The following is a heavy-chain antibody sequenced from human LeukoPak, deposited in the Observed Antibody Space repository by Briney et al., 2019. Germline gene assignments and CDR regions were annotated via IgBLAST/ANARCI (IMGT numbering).Heavy chain of an antibody. J-gene: IGHJ5*02. CDR2: IYHSGST. Sequence: PSETLSLTCTVSGYSISSGYYWGWIRPPPGKGLEWIGSIYHSGSTYYNPSLKSRVTISVDTSKNQFSLKLSSVTAADTAVYYCARDRLGAVAAKHGWFDPWGQGTLVTVSS. CDR3: ARDRLGAVAAKHGWFDP. V-gene: IGHV4-38-2*02. CDR1: GYSISSGYY. D-gene: IGHD6-19*01.